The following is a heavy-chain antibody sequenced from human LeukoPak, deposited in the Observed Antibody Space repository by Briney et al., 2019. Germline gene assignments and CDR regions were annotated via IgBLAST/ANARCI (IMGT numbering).Heavy chain of an antibody. D-gene: IGHD3-9*01. J-gene: IGHJ6*03. Sequence: GGSLRLSCAASGFTFSSYWMSWVRQAPGKGLEWVANIKQDGSEKYYVDSVKGRFTISRDNSRNTLYLQMNSLRAEDTAVYYCAKQGRDWLRDYYYYMDVWGKGTTVTISS. CDR3: AKQGRDWLRDYYYYMDV. CDR1: GFTFSSYW. V-gene: IGHV3-7*03. CDR2: IKQDGSEK.